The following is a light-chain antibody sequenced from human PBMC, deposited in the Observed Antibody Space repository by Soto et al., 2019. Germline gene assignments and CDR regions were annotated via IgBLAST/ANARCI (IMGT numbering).Light chain of an antibody. V-gene: IGKV3-20*01. Sequence: EIVLTQSPGTLSLSPGERATLSCRASQSVSSSYLAWYQQKPGQAPRLLIYGASSRATGIPDRFSGSGSGTDFTLTIRRLEPEDVAVYYFQQYGSSPLTFGQGTRLEMK. CDR1: QSVSSSY. J-gene: IGKJ5*01. CDR3: QQYGSSPLT. CDR2: GAS.